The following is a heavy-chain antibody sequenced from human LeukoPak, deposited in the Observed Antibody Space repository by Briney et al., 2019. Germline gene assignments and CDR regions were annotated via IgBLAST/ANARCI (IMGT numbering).Heavy chain of an antibody. CDR1: GFTFDDYA. Sequence: GGSLRLSCAASGFTFDDYAMHWVRQAPGKGLEGVSGISWNSGSIGYADSVKGRFTISRDNAKNSLYLQMNSLRAEDVALYYCAKDSRGYSSGWYENWGQGTLVTVSS. CDR2: ISWNSGSI. V-gene: IGHV3-9*03. J-gene: IGHJ4*02. CDR3: AKDSRGYSSGWYEN. D-gene: IGHD6-19*01.